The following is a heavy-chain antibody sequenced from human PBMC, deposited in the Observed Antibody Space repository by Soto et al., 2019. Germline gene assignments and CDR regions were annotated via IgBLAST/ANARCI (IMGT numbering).Heavy chain of an antibody. J-gene: IGHJ2*01. CDR3: ARLRVIPPRPYWYFDL. CDR2: IIPIFGTA. V-gene: IGHV1-69*01. CDR1: GGTFSSYA. D-gene: IGHD3-16*02. Sequence: QVQLVQSGAEVKKPGSSVKVSCKASGGTFSSYAISWVRQAPGQGLAWMGGIIPIFGTANYAQKFQGRVTITADESTSTAYMELSSLRSEDTAVYYCARLRVIPPRPYWYFDLWGRGTLVTVSS.